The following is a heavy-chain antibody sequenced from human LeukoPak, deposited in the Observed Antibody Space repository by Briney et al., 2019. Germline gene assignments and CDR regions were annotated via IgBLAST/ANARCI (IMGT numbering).Heavy chain of an antibody. D-gene: IGHD5-12*01. J-gene: IGHJ4*02. V-gene: IGHV6-1*01. CDR2: TYYSSKWYN. Sequence: SRTLSLTCAISGESVSTNTVAWNWIRQSPSRGLEWLGRTYYSSKWYNDYAVSVKSRITISPDTSKNQFSLHLNSVTPEDTAVYFCARALVADVHNGFDFWGQGTLVTVSS. CDR1: GESVSTNTVA. CDR3: ARALVADVHNGFDF.